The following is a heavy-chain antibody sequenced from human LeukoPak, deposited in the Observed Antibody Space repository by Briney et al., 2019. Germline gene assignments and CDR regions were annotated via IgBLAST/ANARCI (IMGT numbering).Heavy chain of an antibody. CDR2: IGAYNGDI. Sequence: ASVKVSCKASGYTFTSYGITWVRQAPGQGLEWMGWIGAYNGDIKYAQKLQGRVTMTIDTSTSTAYMELRSLRSDDTAVYYCARDVWNRGDYWGQGTLVTVSS. V-gene: IGHV1-18*04. J-gene: IGHJ4*02. CDR3: ARDVWNRGDY. D-gene: IGHD1-1*01. CDR1: GYTFTSYG.